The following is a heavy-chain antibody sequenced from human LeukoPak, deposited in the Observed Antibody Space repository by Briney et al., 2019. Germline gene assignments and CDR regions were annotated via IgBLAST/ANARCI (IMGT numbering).Heavy chain of an antibody. CDR1: GGSISSYY. V-gene: IGHV4-59*01. CDR2: IYYSGST. Sequence: KSSETLSLTCTVSGGSISSYYWSWIRQPPGKGLEWIGYIYYSGSTNYNPSLKSRVTISVDTSTNQFSLKLSSVTAADTAVYYCARQFSGSYFHSDWFDPLGQGTLVTVSS. D-gene: IGHD3-10*01. J-gene: IGHJ5*02. CDR3: ARQFSGSYFHSDWFDP.